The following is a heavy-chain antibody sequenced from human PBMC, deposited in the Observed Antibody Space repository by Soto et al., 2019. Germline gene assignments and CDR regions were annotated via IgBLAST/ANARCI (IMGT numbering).Heavy chain of an antibody. CDR2: MNPNSGNT. Sequence: ASVKVSCKASGYTFTSYDINWVRQATGQGLEWMGWMNPNSGNTGYAQKFQGRVTMTRNTSISTAYMELSSLRSENTAVYYCARGRGPIDAFDIWGQGTMVTVSS. CDR1: GYTFTSYD. V-gene: IGHV1-8*01. CDR3: ARGRGPIDAFDI. J-gene: IGHJ3*02.